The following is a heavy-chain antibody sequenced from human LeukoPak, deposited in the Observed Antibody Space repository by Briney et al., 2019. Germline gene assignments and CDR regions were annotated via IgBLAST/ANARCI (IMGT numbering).Heavy chain of an antibody. CDR1: GGALSSHF. D-gene: IGHD5-24*01. V-gene: IGHV4-59*11. CDR2: IYSSGIT. J-gene: IGHJ4*02. CDR3: AAQMATIGWYFDY. Sequence: SETLSLTCSVSGGALSSHFWSWLRQPPGKGLEWIGYIYSSGITNYNPSLKSRVTISLDTSKNHFSLKLSSVTAADTAVYYCAAQMATIGWYFDYWGQGTLVTVSS.